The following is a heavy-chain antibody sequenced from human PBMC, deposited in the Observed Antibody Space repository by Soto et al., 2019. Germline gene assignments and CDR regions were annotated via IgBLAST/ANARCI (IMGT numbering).Heavy chain of an antibody. D-gene: IGHD5-18*01. Sequence: QVQLQESGAGLVKPSQTLSLTCTVSGGSISSGDYYWSWIRQPPGKGLEWIGYIYYSGSTYYNPSLKSRLTISVDTSKNQFSLRLSSVTAADTAVYYCASSRYGYIFYDYWGQGTLVTVSS. J-gene: IGHJ4*02. CDR2: IYYSGST. V-gene: IGHV4-30-4*01. CDR1: GGSISSGDYY. CDR3: ASSRYGYIFYDY.